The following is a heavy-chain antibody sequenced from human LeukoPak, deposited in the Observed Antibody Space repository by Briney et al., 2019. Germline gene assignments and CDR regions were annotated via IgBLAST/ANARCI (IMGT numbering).Heavy chain of an antibody. Sequence: SVKVSCKASGGTFSSYAISWVRQAPGQGLEWMGRIIPIFGTANYAQKFQGRVTITTDESASTAYMELSSLRSEDTAVYYCARSYYDSSGYFQHWGQGTLVTVSS. CDR2: IIPIFGTA. CDR3: ARSYYDSSGYFQH. V-gene: IGHV1-69*05. J-gene: IGHJ1*01. D-gene: IGHD3-22*01. CDR1: GGTFSSYA.